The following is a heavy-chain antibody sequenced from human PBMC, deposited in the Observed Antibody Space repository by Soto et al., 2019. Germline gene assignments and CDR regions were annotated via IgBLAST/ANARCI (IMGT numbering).Heavy chain of an antibody. V-gene: IGHV3-23*01. CDR2: ISGGGGST. D-gene: IGHD3-9*01. CDR3: AKTESFNGYYNAFDC. Sequence: DVQLSESGGGLVQPGGSLRLSCAASGFPFSGYAVTWVRQAPGKGLEWVSAISGGGGSTYYADSVKGRFTISRDSSKNTVYLQMHSLRAEDTAVYYCAKTESFNGYYNAFDCWGQGTRVTVSS. CDR1: GFPFSGYA. J-gene: IGHJ4*02.